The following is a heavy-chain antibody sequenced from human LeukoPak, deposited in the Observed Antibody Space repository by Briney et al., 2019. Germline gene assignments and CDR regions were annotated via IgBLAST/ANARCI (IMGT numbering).Heavy chain of an antibody. CDR2: IIPIFGTA. CDR3: AYTGPLRYFVD. V-gene: IGHV1-69*06. D-gene: IGHD3-9*01. CDR1: GGTFSSYA. Sequence: SVKLSCKSSGGTFSSYAISWVRQAPGQGLEWMGGIIPIFGTASYAQKFQGRVTITADKSTSTAYMELSSLRSEDTAVYYCAYTGPLRYFVDWGQGTLVTVSS. J-gene: IGHJ4*02.